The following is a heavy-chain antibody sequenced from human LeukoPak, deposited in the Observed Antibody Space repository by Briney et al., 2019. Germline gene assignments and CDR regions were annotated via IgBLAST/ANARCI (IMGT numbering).Heavy chain of an antibody. CDR2: INHSGST. CDR1: GGSISSSSYY. D-gene: IGHD1-26*01. Sequence: PSETLSLTCTVSGGSISSSSYYWSWIRQPPGKGLEWIGEINHSGSTNYNPSLKSRVTISVDTSKNQFSLKLSSVTAADTAVYYCARGNSGRYWGQGTLVTVSS. V-gene: IGHV4-39*07. J-gene: IGHJ4*02. CDR3: ARGNSGRY.